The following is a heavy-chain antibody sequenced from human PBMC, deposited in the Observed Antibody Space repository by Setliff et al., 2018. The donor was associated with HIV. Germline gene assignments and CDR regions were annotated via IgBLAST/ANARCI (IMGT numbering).Heavy chain of an antibody. Sequence: ASVKVSCKASGYTFTSYAMHWVRQAPGQRLEWMGWINAGNGNTKYSQKFQGRVTITRDTSASTAYMELSSLRSGDTAVYYCARGFSVYSSSDPLLNWFDPWGQGTLVTVSS. CDR2: INAGNGNT. J-gene: IGHJ5*02. D-gene: IGHD6-6*01. V-gene: IGHV1-3*01. CDR3: ARGFSVYSSSDPLLNWFDP. CDR1: GYTFTSYA.